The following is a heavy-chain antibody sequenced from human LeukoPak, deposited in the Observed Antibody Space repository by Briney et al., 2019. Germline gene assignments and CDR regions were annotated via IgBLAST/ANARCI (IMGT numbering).Heavy chain of an antibody. CDR1: GGSISNSDYY. D-gene: IGHD5-12*01. V-gene: IGHV4-39*01. CDR3: TYQRGYSGYDPLHY. J-gene: IGHJ4*02. Sequence: SETLSLTCTVPGGSISNSDYYWGWIRQPPGKGLEWIGSIYYTGSTYYNPSLKSRVTISVDTSKNQFSVTLSSVTAADTAIYYCTYQRGYSGYDPLHYWGQGTLVTVSS. CDR2: IYYTGST.